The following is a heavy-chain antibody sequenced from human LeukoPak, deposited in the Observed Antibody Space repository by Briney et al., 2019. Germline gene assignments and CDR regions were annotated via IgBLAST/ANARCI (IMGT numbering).Heavy chain of an antibody. J-gene: IGHJ3*02. D-gene: IGHD5-18*01. CDR1: GFTVSSYA. CDR2: ISGSGGST. CDR3: AKARGHIYTLVSFDI. Sequence: GGSLRLSCAASGFTVSSYAMSWVRQAPGKGLEWVSAISGSGGSTFYADSLKGRFTISRDNSKNTLYLQMNSLRAEDTAVFYCAKARGHIYTLVSFDIWGQGTMVTVSS. V-gene: IGHV3-23*01.